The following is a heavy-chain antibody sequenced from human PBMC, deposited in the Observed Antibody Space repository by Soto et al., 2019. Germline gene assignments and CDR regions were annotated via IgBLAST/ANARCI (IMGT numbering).Heavy chain of an antibody. D-gene: IGHD6-13*01. CDR2: ISWNSGSI. Sequence: GGSLRPSFVAAECSFLGYPMNWARQPPGKGLEWVSGISWNSGSIGYADSVKGRFTISRDNAKNSLYLQMNSLRAEDTALYYCAKDSPGIAAAGPRYYYYYYMDVWGKGTTVTVSS. J-gene: IGHJ6*03. CDR1: ECSFLGYP. CDR3: AKDSPGIAAAGPRYYYYYYMDV. V-gene: IGHV3-9*01.